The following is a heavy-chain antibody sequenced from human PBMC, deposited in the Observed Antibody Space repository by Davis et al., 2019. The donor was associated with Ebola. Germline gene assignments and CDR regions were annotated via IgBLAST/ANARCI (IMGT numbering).Heavy chain of an antibody. V-gene: IGHV3-21*01. CDR1: GFTFSSYA. D-gene: IGHD2-2*02. CDR3: ARDLYLGSWNYYGIDV. J-gene: IGHJ6*02. CDR2: ISSSRSYI. Sequence: GGSLRLSCAASGFTFSSYAMHWVRQAPGKGLEWVSSISSSRSYIYYADSVKGRFTISRDNAKNSLYLQMNSLRAEDTAVYYCARDLYLGSWNYYGIDVWGQGTTVTVSS.